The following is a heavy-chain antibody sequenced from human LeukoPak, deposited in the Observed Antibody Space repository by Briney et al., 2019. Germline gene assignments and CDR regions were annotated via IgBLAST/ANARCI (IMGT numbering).Heavy chain of an antibody. D-gene: IGHD2-21*01. CDR3: VRGDWYFES. J-gene: IGHJ4*02. V-gene: IGHV3-7*04. Sequence: GGSLRLSCVTSGFNFSDSRMTWVRQAPGKGLQWVANANRDGTEKHFLDSVEGRFTISRDNAKKSLYLQMSSLRPQDTAVYFCVRGDWYFESWGQGTLVTVSS. CDR1: GFNFSDSR. CDR2: ANRDGTEK.